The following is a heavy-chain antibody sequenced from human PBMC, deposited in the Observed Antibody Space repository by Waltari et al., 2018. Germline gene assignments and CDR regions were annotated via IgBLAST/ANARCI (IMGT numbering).Heavy chain of an antibody. CDR1: GYTFNTYA. J-gene: IGHJ4*02. V-gene: IGHV1-18*01. CDR2: VSGYNGDT. CDR3: ARVSTNNGPGDLDY. D-gene: IGHD2-8*01. Sequence: DQLVQYETEVKKPGASVMVSCKTSGYTFNTYAFSWVRQAPGQGLEWMGWVSGYNGDTFYAQNFQDRLTMTTETSTTTTYMELRNLRSDDTAIYYCARVSTNNGPGDLDYWGQGTLVTVSA.